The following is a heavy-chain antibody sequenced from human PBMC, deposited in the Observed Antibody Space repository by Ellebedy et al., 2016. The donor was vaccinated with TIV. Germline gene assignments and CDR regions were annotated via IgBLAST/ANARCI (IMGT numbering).Heavy chain of an antibody. CDR3: AREHMTSTGSPLDY. J-gene: IGHJ4*02. D-gene: IGHD1-1*01. V-gene: IGHV3-23*01. CDR2: ISTSGGRT. CDR1: GFTFNSHA. Sequence: PGGSLRLSCAASGFTFNSHAMSWVRQTPPKGLEWVSAISTSGGRTYYADSVKGRFTISRDISKNTLYLQMNSLRAEDTAVYYCAREHMTSTGSPLDYWGQGTLVTVSS.